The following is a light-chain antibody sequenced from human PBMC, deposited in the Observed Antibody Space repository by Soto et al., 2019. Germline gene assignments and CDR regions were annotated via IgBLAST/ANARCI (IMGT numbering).Light chain of an antibody. CDR2: AAS. V-gene: IGKV1-39*01. J-gene: IGKJ1*01. Sequence: DIQMTQSPSSLSASVGDRVTITCRASQGISTYLNWYQQKPGKAPKLLIYAASSLQSGVPSRFSGSGSETDFTHTISSLQPEDFTTYSCQQSYSATWTFGQGTKVDSK. CDR1: QGISTY. CDR3: QQSYSATWT.